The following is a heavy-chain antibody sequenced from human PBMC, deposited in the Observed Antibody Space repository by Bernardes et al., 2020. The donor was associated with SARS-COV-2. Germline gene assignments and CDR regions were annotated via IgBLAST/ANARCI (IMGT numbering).Heavy chain of an antibody. Sequence: GGSLRLSCAASGYTFTGYYMHWVRQAPGQGLEWMGWINPNSGGTNYAQKFQGRVTMTRDTSISTAYMELSRLRSDDTAVYYCARVIPAAPYNWFDPWGQGTLVTVSS. J-gene: IGHJ5*02. CDR1: GYTFTGYY. CDR3: ARVIPAAPYNWFDP. CDR2: INPNSGGT. V-gene: IGHV1-2*02. D-gene: IGHD2-2*01.